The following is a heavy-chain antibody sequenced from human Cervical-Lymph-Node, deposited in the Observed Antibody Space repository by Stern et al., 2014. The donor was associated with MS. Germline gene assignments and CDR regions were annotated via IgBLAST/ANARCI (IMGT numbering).Heavy chain of an antibody. CDR3: ARDRQRAGSEIRGIDV. CDR2: IYNPGRT. V-gene: IGHV4-61*08. Sequence: QVQLQESGPGLVKPSETLSLSCTVSGGSVNSGGDYWSWIRQPPGKGLEWIGYIYNPGRTNYNPSIKSRFTISVGMSKNQFSLKLSSVTPADTAMYYCARDRQRAGSEIRGIDVWGQGTTVIVSS. D-gene: IGHD3-10*01. CDR1: GGSVNSGGDY. J-gene: IGHJ6*02.